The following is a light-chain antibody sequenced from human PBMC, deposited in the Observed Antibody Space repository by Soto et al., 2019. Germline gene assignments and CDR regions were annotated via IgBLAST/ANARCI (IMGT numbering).Light chain of an antibody. CDR3: QQYDVWPWT. CDR2: GTS. CDR1: QSLTTN. J-gene: IGKJ1*01. Sequence: EIVMTQSPATLSVSPGERATLSCRPSQSLTTNLAWYHHKPGQAPRLLIYGTSTRATGIPATFSGGGSGTEFTLTISSLQSEDFAVYYCQQYDVWPWTFGRGTKVEVK. V-gene: IGKV3-15*01.